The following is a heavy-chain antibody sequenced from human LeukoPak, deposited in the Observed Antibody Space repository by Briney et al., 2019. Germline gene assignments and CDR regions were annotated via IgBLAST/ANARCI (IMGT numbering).Heavy chain of an antibody. CDR2: ISAYNGNT. D-gene: IGHD3-10*01. CDR3: AGPMVRGLYYYNMDF. V-gene: IGHV1-18*01. J-gene: IGHJ6*03. CDR1: GYTFTSYG. Sequence: ASVKVSCKASGYTFTSYGISWVRQAPGQGIEWMGWISAYNGNTNYAQKLQGRVTMTADTSTSTAYMELRSLRSDDTAVYYCAGPMVRGLYYYNMDFWGKGTTVTVSS.